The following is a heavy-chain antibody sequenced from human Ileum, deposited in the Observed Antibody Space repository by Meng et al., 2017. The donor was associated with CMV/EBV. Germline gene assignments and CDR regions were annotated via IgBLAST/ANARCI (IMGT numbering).Heavy chain of an antibody. CDR1: GGSISSSSYY. Sequence: GSLRLSYTVSGGSISSSSYYWGWIRQPPGKGLEWIGSIYYSGSTYYNPSLKSRVTISVDTSKNQFSLKLSSVTAADTAVYYCARDSPPYYDFWSGLSLRGWFDPWGQGTLVTVSS. CDR3: ARDSPPYYDFWSGLSLRGWFDP. V-gene: IGHV4-39*07. J-gene: IGHJ5*02. D-gene: IGHD3-3*01. CDR2: IYYSGST.